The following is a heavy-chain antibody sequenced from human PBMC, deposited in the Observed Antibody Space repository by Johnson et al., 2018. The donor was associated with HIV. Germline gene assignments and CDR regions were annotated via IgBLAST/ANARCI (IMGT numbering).Heavy chain of an antibody. CDR1: GFTFDDCG. Sequence: EVQLVESGGGVVRPGGSLRLSCAASGFTFDDCGMNWVRQAPGKGLEWVSGINSDGSSTSYADSVKGRFTISRDNAKNTLYLQMNSLRAEDTAVYYCARDLHDSSGYYYEGDAFDIWGQGTMVTVSS. CDR3: ARDLHDSSGYYYEGDAFDI. V-gene: IGHV3-20*04. CDR2: INSDGSST. J-gene: IGHJ3*02. D-gene: IGHD3-22*01.